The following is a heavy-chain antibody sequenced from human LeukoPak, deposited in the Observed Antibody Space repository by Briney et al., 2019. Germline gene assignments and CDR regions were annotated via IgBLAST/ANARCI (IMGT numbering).Heavy chain of an antibody. CDR2: ITTSSSTI. CDR1: GFTFSNYN. V-gene: IGHV3-48*01. D-gene: IGHD2-2*01. Sequence: GGSLRLSCAASGFTFSNYNMNWVRQAPGKGLEWVSYITTSSSTIYYADSVKGRVTISRDNAKNSLYLQMNSLRAEDTAVYYCASGRYCSSTSCYPSGYFQHWGQGTLVTVSS. CDR3: ASGRYCSSTSCYPSGYFQH. J-gene: IGHJ1*01.